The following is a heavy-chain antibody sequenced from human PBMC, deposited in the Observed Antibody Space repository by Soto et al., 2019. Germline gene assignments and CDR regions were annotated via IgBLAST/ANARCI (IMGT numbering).Heavy chain of an antibody. CDR1: GFTFSGFV. D-gene: IGHD2-2*02. V-gene: IGHV3-33*01. Sequence: VALVESGGGVVQAGESLRLSCATSGFTFSGFVMQWGRQAPGKGLEWVAVIWYDGSHKYYADSVKGRFTISRDDSKRALYMQMNNLRVEDTAVDYWVRGSFFTTNTCYNLGWFDPWGQGTLVTVSS. J-gene: IGHJ5*02. CDR2: IWYDGSHK. CDR3: VRGSFFTTNTCYNLGWFDP.